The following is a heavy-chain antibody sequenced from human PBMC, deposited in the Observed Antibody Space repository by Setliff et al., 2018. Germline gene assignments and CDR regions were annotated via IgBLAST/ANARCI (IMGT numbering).Heavy chain of an antibody. CDR3: ARAVYYASGSSLSYGMDV. D-gene: IGHD3-10*01. CDR1: GYSFTSYG. Sequence: GASVKVSCKASGYSFTSYGISWVRQAPGQGLEWMGWISAYNDNKNYAQKFQGRVTMTTDTSTNTVFMELRSLRSDDTAMFYCARAVYYASGSSLSYGMDVWGQGTAVTVSS. V-gene: IGHV1-18*01. J-gene: IGHJ6*02. CDR2: ISAYNDNK.